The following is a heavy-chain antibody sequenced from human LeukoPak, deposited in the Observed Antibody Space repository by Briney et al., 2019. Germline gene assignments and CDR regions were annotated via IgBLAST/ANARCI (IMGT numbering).Heavy chain of an antibody. CDR2: IKQDGSEK. J-gene: IGHJ4*02. CDR3: ARASRYCSSTSCSYLDY. V-gene: IGHV3-7*01. Sequence: GGSLRLSCAASGFTFSSYWMSWVRQAPGKGLEWVANIKQDGSEKYYVDSVKGRFTISRDNAKNSLYLQMNSLRAEDTAVYYCARASRYCSSTSCSYLDYWGQGTLVTVSS. CDR1: GFTFSSYW. D-gene: IGHD2-2*01.